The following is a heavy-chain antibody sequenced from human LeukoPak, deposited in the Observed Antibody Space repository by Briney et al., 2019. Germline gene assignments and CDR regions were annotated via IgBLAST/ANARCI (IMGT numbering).Heavy chain of an antibody. V-gene: IGHV5-51*01. D-gene: IGHD1/OR15-1a*01. Sequence: GESLKISCQGSGYSFTSYWIGWVRQMPGKGLEWMGIIYPGDSDTRYSPSFQGQVTISADKSISTAYLQWSSLKASDTAMYYCARAPNKLHPVGVFDPWGQGTLVTVSS. CDR2: IYPGDSDT. CDR1: GYSFTSYW. J-gene: IGHJ5*02. CDR3: ARAPNKLHPVGVFDP.